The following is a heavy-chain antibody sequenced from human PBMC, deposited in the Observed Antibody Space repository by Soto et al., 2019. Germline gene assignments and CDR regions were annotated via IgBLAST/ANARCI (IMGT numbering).Heavy chain of an antibody. Sequence: SETLSLTCTVSGGSISSYYWSWIRQPPGKGLEWIGHVHYTGSTNYNSPLKSRVTISVDTSKNQFSLKLSSVTAADTAVYYCARGIYDSSGYYTRVFDYWGPGTLVTVSP. CDR1: GGSISSYY. D-gene: IGHD3-22*01. CDR2: VHYTGST. J-gene: IGHJ4*02. CDR3: ARGIYDSSGYYTRVFDY. V-gene: IGHV4-59*01.